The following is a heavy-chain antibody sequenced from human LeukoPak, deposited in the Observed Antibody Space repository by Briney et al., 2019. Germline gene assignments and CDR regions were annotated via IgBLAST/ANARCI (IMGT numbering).Heavy chain of an antibody. CDR2: IYYTGIT. CDR1: GGSISSYY. Sequence: SETLSLTCTVSGGSISSYYWSWIRQPPGKELEWIGYIYYTGITNYNPSLESRVTISVDTSKNQFSLKLNSVTAADTAVYYCTRHDAVPVIGHGMGVWGQGTTVTVFS. V-gene: IGHV4-59*08. J-gene: IGHJ6*02. D-gene: IGHD3-16*02. CDR3: TRHDAVPVIGHGMGV.